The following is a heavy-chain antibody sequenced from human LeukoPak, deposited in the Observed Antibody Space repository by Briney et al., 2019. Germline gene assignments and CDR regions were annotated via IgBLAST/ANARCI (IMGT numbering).Heavy chain of an antibody. J-gene: IGHJ4*02. D-gene: IGHD1-26*01. CDR3: ARHKSGSYYSFDY. CDR1: GPSISSYY. Sequence: SETLSLTCTVSGPSISSYYWSWLRQPPGKGLEWIGYVYYSGTPNYNPSLKSRVTISVDTSKNQFSLKLSSVTAADTAVYYCARHKSGSYYSFDYWGQGTLVTVSS. V-gene: IGHV4-59*08. CDR2: VYYSGTP.